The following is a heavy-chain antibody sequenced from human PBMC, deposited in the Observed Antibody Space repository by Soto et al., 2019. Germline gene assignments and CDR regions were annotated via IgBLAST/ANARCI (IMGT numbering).Heavy chain of an antibody. CDR2: IYDSGST. Sequence: PSETLSLTCAVSGDSISRGGYSWTWIRQPPGKALEWIGNIYDSGSTSYNPSLKSRVTISVDRSKNQFSLKLTSVTAADTAVYFCARGSSSYYDYGMDVWGQGPTVTVSS. V-gene: IGHV4-30-2*01. D-gene: IGHD6-6*01. J-gene: IGHJ6*02. CDR3: ARGSSSYYDYGMDV. CDR1: GDSISRGGYS.